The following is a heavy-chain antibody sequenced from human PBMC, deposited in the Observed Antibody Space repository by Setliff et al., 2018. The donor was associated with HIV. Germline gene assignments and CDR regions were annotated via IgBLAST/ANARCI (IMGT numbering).Heavy chain of an antibody. CDR3: AREIYGGNSRPFDY. V-gene: IGHV4-31*03. CDR2: IYYSGRT. D-gene: IGHD4-17*01. Sequence: PSETLSLTCTVSGGSISGGNHYWSWIRQHPGKGLEWIGNIYYSGRTYYNPSLKSRITIAVDTSKTQFSLNLSSVTAADTAVYYCAREIYGGNSRPFDYWGQGTLVTVSS. J-gene: IGHJ4*02. CDR1: GGSISGGNHY.